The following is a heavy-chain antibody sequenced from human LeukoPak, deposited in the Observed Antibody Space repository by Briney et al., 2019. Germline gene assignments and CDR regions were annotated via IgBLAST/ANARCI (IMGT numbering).Heavy chain of an antibody. CDR2: ISPDGSET. CDR3: ARDMWGSFDY. J-gene: IGHJ4*02. CDR1: GFSFSNFL. V-gene: IGHV3-74*01. D-gene: IGHD7-27*01. Sequence: GGSLRLSCAASGFSFSNFLMHWGRQAPGEGLVWVSRISPDGSETTYADSVKGRFTISRDNAKSTLYLQLSSLRAEDTAVYYCARDMWGSFDYWGQGALVTVSS.